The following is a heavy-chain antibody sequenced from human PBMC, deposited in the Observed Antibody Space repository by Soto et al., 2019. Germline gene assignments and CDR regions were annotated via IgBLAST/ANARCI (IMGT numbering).Heavy chain of an antibody. J-gene: IGHJ4*02. CDR1: GGSISSSSYY. D-gene: IGHD3-16*01. V-gene: IGHV4-39*01. Sequence: QLQLQESGPGLVKPSETLSLTCTVSGGSISSSSYYWGWIRQPPGKGLEWIGSIYYSGSTYYNPSLTSRVTISVDTSKNQFSLKLSSVTAADTAVYYCARHYDYIWGSPAFDYWGQGTLVTVSS. CDR3: ARHYDYIWGSPAFDY. CDR2: IYYSGST.